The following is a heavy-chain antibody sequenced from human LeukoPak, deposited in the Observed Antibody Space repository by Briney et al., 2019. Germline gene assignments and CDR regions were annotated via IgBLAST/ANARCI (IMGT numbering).Heavy chain of an antibody. Sequence: GGSLSPFCAASGFTFNNYAMSWVRQAPGKGLEWVSDVSVSGGDTYYADSVKGRFSISRDNSKNTLFLQMNSLRAEDTAVYYCAKRYFGDFHAFDIGGQGTMVTVSS. V-gene: IGHV3-23*01. CDR1: GFTFNNYA. J-gene: IGHJ3*02. CDR2: VSVSGGDT. CDR3: AKRYFGDFHAFDI. D-gene: IGHD3-10*01.